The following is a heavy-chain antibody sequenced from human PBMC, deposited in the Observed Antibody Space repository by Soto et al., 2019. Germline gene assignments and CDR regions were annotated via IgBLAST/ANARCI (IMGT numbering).Heavy chain of an antibody. Sequence: AXGKVCCKASGYTFNFYGITWVRQAPGQGLEWMGWISGFNGNTNYAADLQGRVTMTTDTSTSTAYMELRGLRSDDTAVYYCAGEKVGASYIEYWGQGTQVTVSS. CDR3: AGEKVGASYIEY. J-gene: IGHJ4*02. CDR1: GYTFNFYG. CDR2: ISGFNGNT. D-gene: IGHD1-26*01. V-gene: IGHV1-18*01.